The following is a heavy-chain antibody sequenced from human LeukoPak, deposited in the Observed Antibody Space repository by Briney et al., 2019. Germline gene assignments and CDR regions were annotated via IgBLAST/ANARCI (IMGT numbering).Heavy chain of an antibody. V-gene: IGHV3-48*04. D-gene: IGHD4-23*01. J-gene: IGHJ4*02. CDR1: GFTFSSYS. CDR3: ARDYGGSSPFDY. CDR2: ISSSGSTI. Sequence: GGSLRLSCVGSGFTFSSYSMNWVRQAPGKGLEWVSYISSSGSTIYYADSVKGRFTISRDNAKNSLYLHMNSLRAEDTAVYYCARDYGGSSPFDYWGQGTLVTVSS.